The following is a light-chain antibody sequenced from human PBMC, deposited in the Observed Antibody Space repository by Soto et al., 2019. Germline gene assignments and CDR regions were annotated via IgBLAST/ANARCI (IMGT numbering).Light chain of an antibody. J-gene: IGKJ1*01. Sequence: DIQMTQSPSSLSASIGDRVTITCRASQTITFYLNWYQQKPWKAPKLLIYYASSLQSGVPSRFSGSGSGTDFTLTISSLQPEDFATYYCQQSYTTPTFGQGTKVEIK. CDR2: YAS. V-gene: IGKV1-39*01. CDR1: QTITFY. CDR3: QQSYTTPT.